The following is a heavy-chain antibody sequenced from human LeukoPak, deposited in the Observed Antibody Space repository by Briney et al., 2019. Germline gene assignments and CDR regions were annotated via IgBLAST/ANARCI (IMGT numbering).Heavy chain of an antibody. D-gene: IGHD6-13*01. Sequence: GGSLRLSCAASGFTFSSSWMSWVRQVAGKGLEWVANVKQDGSEKNYVDSVKGRFTISRDNAKNSLYLQMNSLRAEDTAVYYCARDLGIPAAEYFDYWGQGTLVTVSS. J-gene: IGHJ4*02. CDR3: ARDLGIPAAEYFDY. CDR1: GFTFSSSW. V-gene: IGHV3-7*01. CDR2: VKQDGSEK.